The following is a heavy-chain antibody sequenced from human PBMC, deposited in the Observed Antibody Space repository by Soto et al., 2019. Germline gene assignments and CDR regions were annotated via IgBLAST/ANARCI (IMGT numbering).Heavy chain of an antibody. D-gene: IGHD6-13*01. CDR3: ARDAAAGLNDY. CDR1: GYTFTSYG. J-gene: IGHJ4*02. CDR2: ISAYNGNT. V-gene: IGHV1-18*01. Sequence: QVQLVQSGAEVKKLGASVKVSCKASGYTFTSYGISWVRQAPGQGLEWMGWISAYNGNTKYVQKFQGRVTMTTDTSTSTAYMELRSLISDDTAVYYCARDAAAGLNDYWGQGTLVTFSS.